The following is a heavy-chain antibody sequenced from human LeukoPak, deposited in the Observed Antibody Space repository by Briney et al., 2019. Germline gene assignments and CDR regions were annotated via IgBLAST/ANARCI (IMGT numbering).Heavy chain of an antibody. J-gene: IGHJ6*03. V-gene: IGHV3-23*01. CDR3: AKNRGANYYNYYMDV. CDR1: GFTFSTYA. D-gene: IGHD4/OR15-4a*01. CDR2: IGGGGRDT. Sequence: GGSLRLSCAASGFTFSTYAMSWVRQAPGKGLEWLSTIGGGGRDTFYADSVKGRFTVSRDNSKNTLYLQMSSLRAEDTAAYFCAKNRGANYYNYYMDVWGKGTTVTVSS.